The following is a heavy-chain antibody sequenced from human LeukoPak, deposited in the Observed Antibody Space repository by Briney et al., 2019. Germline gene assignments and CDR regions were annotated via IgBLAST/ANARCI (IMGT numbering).Heavy chain of an antibody. CDR2: INPNSGGT. V-gene: IGHV1-2*02. CDR3: ARGSFLYYDSSGAKPFDY. D-gene: IGHD3-22*01. CDR1: GYTFTGYY. J-gene: IGHJ4*02. Sequence: GASVKVSCKASGYTFTGYYMHWVRQAPGQGLEWMGWINPNSGGTNYAQKFQGRVTMTRDTSINTAYMELSRLRSDDTAVYYCARGSFLYYDSSGAKPFDYWGQGTLVTVSS.